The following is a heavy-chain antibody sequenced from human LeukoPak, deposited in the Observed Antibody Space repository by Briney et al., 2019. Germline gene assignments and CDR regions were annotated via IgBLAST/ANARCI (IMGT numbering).Heavy chain of an antibody. CDR1: GFTFSTSA. V-gene: IGHV1-58*01. CDR3: AAELYGVYTDCCTFHL. D-gene: IGHD4-17*01. J-gene: IGHJ3*01. Sequence: SVKVSCKTFGFTFSTSAVQWVRQARGQRLEWIGWIIVGSGATNYAQSLQGRFTITRDMSTNTAYMELSSLGSEDSAVYYCAAELYGVYTDCCTFHLWGQGTLVTVSS. CDR2: IIVGSGAT.